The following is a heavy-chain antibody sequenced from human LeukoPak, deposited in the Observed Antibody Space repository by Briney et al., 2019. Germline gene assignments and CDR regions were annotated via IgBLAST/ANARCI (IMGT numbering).Heavy chain of an antibody. J-gene: IGHJ5*02. V-gene: IGHV1-69*13. CDR1: GGTFSSFS. Sequence: ASVKVSCKASGGTFSSFSMSWVRQAPGQGLEWVGGIIPIFAPAHYAEKFKARVTITADESTSTIYMELGSLTFDDTAMYFCARDGRDGYNHLYNWFDAWGQGTLVTVSS. CDR3: ARDGRDGYNHLYNWFDA. D-gene: IGHD5-24*01. CDR2: IIPIFAPA.